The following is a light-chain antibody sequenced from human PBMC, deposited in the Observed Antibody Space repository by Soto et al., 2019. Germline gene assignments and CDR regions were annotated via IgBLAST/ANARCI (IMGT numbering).Light chain of an antibody. V-gene: IGKV1-5*03. CDR2: KAS. CDR1: HSISSW. CDR3: QQYNSYPWT. J-gene: IGKJ1*01. Sequence: DIQMTQSPSPLSASVGDRVTITCRASHSISSWLAWYQQKPGKAPKLLIYKASSLESGVPSRFSGSGSGTEFTLTISSLQPDDFATDYCQQYNSYPWTFGQGTKVEIK.